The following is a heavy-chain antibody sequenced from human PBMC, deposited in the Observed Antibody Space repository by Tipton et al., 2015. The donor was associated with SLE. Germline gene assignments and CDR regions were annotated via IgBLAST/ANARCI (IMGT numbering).Heavy chain of an antibody. Sequence: QLVQSGAEVKKSGESLKISCRGSGYSFTNYWIGWVRQMPGKGLEWMGIIYPGDSDTRYSPSFQGQVTISADKSIRTAYLQWSSLKASDTAMYYCARHPSTGTKTPYFYYMDVWGKGTTVTVSS. CDR3: ARHPSTGTKTPYFYYMDV. V-gene: IGHV5-51*01. CDR2: IYPGDSDT. J-gene: IGHJ6*03. CDR1: GYSFTNYW. D-gene: IGHD1-7*01.